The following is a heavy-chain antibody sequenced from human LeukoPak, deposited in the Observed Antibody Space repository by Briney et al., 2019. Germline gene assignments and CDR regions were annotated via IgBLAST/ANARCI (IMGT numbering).Heavy chain of an antibody. CDR1: GYTFTNYG. V-gene: IGHV1-18*01. Sequence: ASVKDSCKASGYTFTNYGITGVGQAPGQGLEWMGWISGYQGSTKYAQHLQGRVTMTIDTSTSTAYMDLRSLRSDDTAIYFCARSDLGTITARPFNYWGQGTLVAVSS. CDR3: ARSDLGTITARPFNY. CDR2: ISGYQGST. D-gene: IGHD5-24*01. J-gene: IGHJ4*02.